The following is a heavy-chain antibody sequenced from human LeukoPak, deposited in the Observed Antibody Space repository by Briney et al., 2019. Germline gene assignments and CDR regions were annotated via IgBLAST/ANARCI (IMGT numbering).Heavy chain of an antibody. Sequence: GGSLRLSCAASGFTFDDYGMSWVRQAPGKGLEWVSGINWNGGSTGYADSVKGRFTISRDNAKNSLYLQMNSLRAEDTALYYCARDQNDFWSGYTPPDYWGQGTLVTVSS. D-gene: IGHD3-3*01. V-gene: IGHV3-20*04. CDR3: ARDQNDFWSGYTPPDY. CDR1: GFTFDDYG. CDR2: INWNGGST. J-gene: IGHJ4*02.